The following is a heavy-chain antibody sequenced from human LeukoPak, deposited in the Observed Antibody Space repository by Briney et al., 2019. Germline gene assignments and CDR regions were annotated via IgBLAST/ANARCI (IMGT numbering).Heavy chain of an antibody. J-gene: IGHJ4*02. V-gene: IGHV3-43*02. CDR1: GINFADYA. CDR3: AKESGKFDY. CDR2: ISADGGST. Sequence: PGGSLRLSCVVSGINFADYAMHWVRQPPGKGLERVSLISADGGSTFSADSVKGRFSISRDNSKNSLYLQMNSLRGEDTAMYYCAKESGKFDYWGQGTLVAVSS.